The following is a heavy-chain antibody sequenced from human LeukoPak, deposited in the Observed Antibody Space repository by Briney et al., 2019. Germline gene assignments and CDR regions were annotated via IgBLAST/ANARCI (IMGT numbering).Heavy chain of an antibody. D-gene: IGHD4-17*01. V-gene: IGHV3-21*01. CDR3: ARDGYGDSYFDY. CDR1: GFTFSSYS. J-gene: IGHJ4*02. Sequence: GGSLRLSCAASGFTFSSYSMNWVRQAPGKGLEWVSSISSSSSYIYYADSVKGRFTISRDNAKDSLYLQMNSLRAEDTAVYYCARDGYGDSYFDYWGQGTLVTVSS. CDR2: ISSSSSYI.